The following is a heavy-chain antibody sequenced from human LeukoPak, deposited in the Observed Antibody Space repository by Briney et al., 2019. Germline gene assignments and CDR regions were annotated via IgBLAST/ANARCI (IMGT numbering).Heavy chain of an antibody. CDR1: GFTFSGSA. V-gene: IGHV3-73*01. Sequence: GGSLKLSCAASGFTFSGSAMHWVRQASGKGLEWVGRIRSKVNSYATAYAASVKGRFTISRDDSKNTAYLQMNSLKTEDTAVYYCSSGGYCNSISCYGENWGQGTLVTVSS. J-gene: IGHJ4*02. CDR2: IRSKVNSYAT. D-gene: IGHD2-2*01. CDR3: SSGGYCNSISCYGEN.